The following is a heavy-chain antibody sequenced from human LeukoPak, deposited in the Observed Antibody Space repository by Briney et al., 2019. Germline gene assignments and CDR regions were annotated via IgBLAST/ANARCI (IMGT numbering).Heavy chain of an antibody. CDR2: INACNGNT. CDR1: GYTFTSYA. D-gene: IGHD6-19*01. CDR3: AREGSKAVAGPDY. V-gene: IGHV1-3*01. Sequence: ASVKVSCKASGYTFTSYAMHWVRQAPGQRLEWMGWINACNGNTKYSQKLQGRVTITRDTSASTAYMELSSLRSEDTAVYYCAREGSKAVAGPDYWGQGTLVTVSS. J-gene: IGHJ4*02.